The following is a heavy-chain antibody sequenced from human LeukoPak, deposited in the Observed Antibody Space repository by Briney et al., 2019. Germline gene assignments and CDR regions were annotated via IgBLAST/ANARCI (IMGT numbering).Heavy chain of an antibody. V-gene: IGHV3-23*01. CDR2: LNTDGAWI. CDR1: GFTFRSYV. D-gene: IGHD2-15*01. CDR3: AKSTAPCSRGSCYSALES. J-gene: IGHJ4*02. Sequence: GGSLRLSCAAFGFTFRSYVMSWVRLAPGKGLEWVSGLNTDGAWIYYADSVKGRFTISRDNSENTLYLQMNSLRVEDTAIYYCAKSTAPCSRGSCYSALESWGQGTLVTVSS.